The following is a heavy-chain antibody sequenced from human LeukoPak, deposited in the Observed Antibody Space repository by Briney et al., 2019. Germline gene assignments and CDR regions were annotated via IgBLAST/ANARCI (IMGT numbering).Heavy chain of an antibody. V-gene: IGHV1-2*02. D-gene: IGHD4-11*01. CDR2: INTNSGCT. CDR1: GYTFTNYY. J-gene: IGHJ4*02. Sequence: ASVTVTRKGSGYTFTNYYIHWVRQPPAQGREWMVWINTNSGCTNYSQKSESRTTMTRDTSINTYYMELSGLTSDDMVVYCCARGDYTDYWGQGTLATVSS. CDR3: ARGDYTDY.